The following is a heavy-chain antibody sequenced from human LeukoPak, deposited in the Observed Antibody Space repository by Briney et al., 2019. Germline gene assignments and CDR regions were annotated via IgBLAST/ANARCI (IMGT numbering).Heavy chain of an antibody. CDR3: ARGPEHYVIVTGYDYYYYMDV. Sequence: GGALRLSCAPSGFTFSSYITNRVRQAPRKGREWVSSISSISSYIYYADSPKGPFTLSRDNAKKSLYLQKNSLRAQDTAVYISARGPEHYVIVTGYDYYYYMDVWGKGTTVTVSS. D-gene: IGHD3-9*01. J-gene: IGHJ6*03. V-gene: IGHV3-21*01. CDR1: GFTFSSYI. CDR2: ISSISSYI.